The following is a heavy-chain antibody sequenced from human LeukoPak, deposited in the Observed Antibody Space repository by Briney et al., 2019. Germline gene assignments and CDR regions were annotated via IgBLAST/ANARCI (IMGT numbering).Heavy chain of an antibody. V-gene: IGHV5-10-1*01. J-gene: IGHJ4*02. D-gene: IGHD6-19*01. CDR3: ARHSAGIVVAGK. Sequence: GESLKISCKGSGYRFTSYWISRVRQMPGKGLEWMGRIDPSDSYTNYSPSFQGHVTISADKSISTVYLQWSSLKASDTAMYYCARHSAGIVVAGKWGQGTLVTVSS. CDR2: IDPSDSYT. CDR1: GYRFTSYW.